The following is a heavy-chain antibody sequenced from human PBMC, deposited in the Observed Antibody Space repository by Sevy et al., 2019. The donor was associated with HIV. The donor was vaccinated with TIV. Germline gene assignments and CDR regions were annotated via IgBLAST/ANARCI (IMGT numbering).Heavy chain of an antibody. CDR1: GFTFSSYS. CDR2: ISTSSSYI. D-gene: IGHD1-26*01. V-gene: IGHV3-21*01. Sequence: LGGSLRLSCAASGFTFSSYSMNWVRQAPGKGLEWVSSISTSSSYIYYADSVKGRFTISRDNAKNSLYLQMNSLRAEDTAVYYCASMLRSVGAFDIWGQWTMVTVS. CDR3: ASMLRSVGAFDI. J-gene: IGHJ3*02.